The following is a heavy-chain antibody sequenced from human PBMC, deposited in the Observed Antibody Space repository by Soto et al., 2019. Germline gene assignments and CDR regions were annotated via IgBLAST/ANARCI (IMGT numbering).Heavy chain of an antibody. CDR3: ARDVPYFGVVIKRFDY. V-gene: IGHV1-69*01. D-gene: IGHD3-3*01. Sequence: QVQLVQSGAEVQKPGSSVKVSCKASGGTFSSYAISWVRQAPGQGLEWMGGIIPIFGTANYAQKFQGRVTITADESTSTAYMELSSLRSEDTAVYYCARDVPYFGVVIKRFDYWGQGTLVTVSS. CDR1: GGTFSSYA. J-gene: IGHJ4*02. CDR2: IIPIFGTA.